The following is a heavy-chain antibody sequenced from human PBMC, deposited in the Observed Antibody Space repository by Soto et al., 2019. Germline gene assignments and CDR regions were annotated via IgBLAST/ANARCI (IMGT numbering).Heavy chain of an antibody. V-gene: IGHV4-34*01. CDR3: ARGSRYYYGSGSYYRPPNWFDP. J-gene: IGHJ5*02. CDR1: GGSFSGYY. D-gene: IGHD3-10*01. Sequence: SETLSLTCAVHGGSFSGYYWSWIRQPPGKGLEWIGEINHSGSTNYNPSLKSRVTISVDTSKNQFSLKLSSVTAADTAVYYCARGSRYYYGSGSYYRPPNWFDPWGQGTLVTVSS. CDR2: INHSGST.